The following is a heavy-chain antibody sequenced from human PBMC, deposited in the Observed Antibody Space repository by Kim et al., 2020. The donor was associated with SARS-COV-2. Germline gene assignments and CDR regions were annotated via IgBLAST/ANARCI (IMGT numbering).Heavy chain of an antibody. Sequence: SVKVSCKASGGTFSSYAISWVRQAPGQGLEWMGRIIPILGIANYAQKFQGRVTITADKSTSTAYMELSSLRSEDTAVYYCASDGYCSSTSCYTQKDYLFDYWGQGTLVTVSS. CDR2: IIPILGIA. V-gene: IGHV1-69*04. D-gene: IGHD2-2*02. CDR1: GGTFSSYA. CDR3: ASDGYCSSTSCYTQKDYLFDY. J-gene: IGHJ4*02.